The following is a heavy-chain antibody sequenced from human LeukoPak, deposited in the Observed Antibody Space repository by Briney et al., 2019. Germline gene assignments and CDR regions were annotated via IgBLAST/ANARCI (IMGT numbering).Heavy chain of an antibody. Sequence: PGRSLRLSCAASGFTFRSYGMHWVRQAPGKGLEWVAVIWYDGSKKYYADSVTGRFTISRDNSKNTLYLQMNSLRAEDTAVYYCARGSYENSGCFDYWGQGTLVTVSS. CDR2: IWYDGSKK. CDR1: GFTFRSYG. CDR3: ARGSYENSGCFDY. V-gene: IGHV3-33*01. D-gene: IGHD3-22*01. J-gene: IGHJ4*02.